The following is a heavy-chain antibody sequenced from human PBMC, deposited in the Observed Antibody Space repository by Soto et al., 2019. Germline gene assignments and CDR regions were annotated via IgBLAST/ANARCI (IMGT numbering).Heavy chain of an antibody. CDR1: GGTFSSYA. D-gene: IGHD5-12*01. CDR2: IIPIFGTA. Sequence: QVQLVQSGAEVKKPGSSVKVSCKASGGTFSSYAISWVRQAPGQGLEWMGGIIPIFGTANYAQKFQGRVTITADESTSTAYMGLSSRRSEDTAVYYCAIPDGYNSIAPFDYWGQGTLVTVSS. CDR3: AIPDGYNSIAPFDY. J-gene: IGHJ4*02. V-gene: IGHV1-69*12.